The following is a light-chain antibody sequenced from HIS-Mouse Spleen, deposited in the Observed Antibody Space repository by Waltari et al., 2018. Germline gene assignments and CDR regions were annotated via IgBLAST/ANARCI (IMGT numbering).Light chain of an antibody. Sequence: QSALTQPASVSGSPGQSITISGTGSSNDVGSSNLVSWYQQHPGKAPKLMIYEGSKRPSGVSNRFSGSKSGNTASLTISGLQAEDEADYYCCSYAGSSVFGTGTKVTVL. CDR3: CSYAGSSV. J-gene: IGLJ1*01. CDR2: EGS. CDR1: SNDVGSSNL. V-gene: IGLV2-23*01.